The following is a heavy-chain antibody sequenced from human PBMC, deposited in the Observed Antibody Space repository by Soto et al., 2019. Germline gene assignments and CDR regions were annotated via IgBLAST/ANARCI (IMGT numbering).Heavy chain of an antibody. CDR2: ITGGGDST. J-gene: IGHJ4*02. CDR3: AKGGYRSSWYAGWWDY. CDR1: GFTFSSYA. D-gene: IGHD6-13*01. V-gene: IGHV3-23*01. Sequence: EVQLLESGGGLVQPGGSLRLSCAASGFTFSSYAMSWVRQGPGKGLEWVSAITGGGDSTYYADSVQGRITISRDNSKNTLYLQMNSLRAEDTAVYYGAKGGYRSSWYAGWWDYWGQGTLVTVSS.